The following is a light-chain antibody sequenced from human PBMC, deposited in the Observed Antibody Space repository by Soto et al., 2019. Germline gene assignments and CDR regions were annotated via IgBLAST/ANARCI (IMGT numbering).Light chain of an antibody. CDR2: GAS. CDR1: QSVSSN. V-gene: IGKV3-15*01. CDR3: QQYFNWPPYT. Sequence: EIVMTQSPATLSLSPGERATLSCRASQSVSSNLAWYQQKPGQAPRLLIYGASTRATGITARFSGSGSGTEFTLTICSLQSEDFAVYYCQQYFNWPPYTFGQGTKLEI. J-gene: IGKJ2*01.